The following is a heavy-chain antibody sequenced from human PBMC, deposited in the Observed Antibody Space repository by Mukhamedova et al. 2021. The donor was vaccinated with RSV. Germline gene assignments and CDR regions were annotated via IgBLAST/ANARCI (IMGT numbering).Heavy chain of an antibody. CDR3: ARGSWFDP. J-gene: IGHJ5*02. V-gene: IGHV3-74*01. CDR2: GSST. Sequence: GSSTSYADSVKGRFTISRDNAKNTLYLQMNSLRAEDTAVYYCARGSWFDPWGQGTLVTVS.